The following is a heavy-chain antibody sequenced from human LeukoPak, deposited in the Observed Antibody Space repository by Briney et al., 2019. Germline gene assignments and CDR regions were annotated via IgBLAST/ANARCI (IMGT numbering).Heavy chain of an antibody. J-gene: IGHJ4*02. CDR1: GFTFSSYW. Sequence: PGGSLRLSCAASGFTFSSYWMHWVRQATGKGLVWVSRINGDGSTTAYADSVKGRFTISRDNAKNTLYLQMNSLRAEDTAVYYCASTSWELPDYWGQGTLVTVSS. D-gene: IGHD1-26*01. CDR3: ASTSWELPDY. V-gene: IGHV3-74*01. CDR2: INGDGSTT.